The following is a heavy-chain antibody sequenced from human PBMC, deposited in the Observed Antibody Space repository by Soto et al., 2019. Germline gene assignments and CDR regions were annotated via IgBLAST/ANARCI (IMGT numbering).Heavy chain of an antibody. V-gene: IGHV3-23*01. CDR3: AKDISTYSSSSFWGEGNYLDV. CDR2: ISGSGGST. J-gene: IGHJ6*03. Sequence: EVQLLESGGGLVQPGGSLRLSCAASGFTFSSYAMSWVRQAPGKGLEWVSAISGSGGSTYYADSVKGRFTISRDNSKNTLYLQMNSLRAEDTAVYYCAKDISTYSSSSFWGEGNYLDVWGKGTTVTVSS. D-gene: IGHD6-6*01. CDR1: GFTFSSYA.